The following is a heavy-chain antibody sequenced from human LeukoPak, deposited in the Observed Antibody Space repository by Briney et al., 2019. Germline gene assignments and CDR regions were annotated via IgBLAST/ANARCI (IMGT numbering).Heavy chain of an antibody. CDR2: IYTSGST. CDR3: ASAREYSSSSGKYYYYYYMDV. Sequence: SETLSLTCTVSGGSISSYYWSWIRQPPGKGLEWIGYIYTSGSTNYNPSLKSRVTISVDTSKNQFSLKLSSVSAADTAVYYCASAREYSSSSGKYYYYYYMDVWGKGTTVTVPS. D-gene: IGHD6-6*01. J-gene: IGHJ6*03. V-gene: IGHV4-4*09. CDR1: GGSISSYY.